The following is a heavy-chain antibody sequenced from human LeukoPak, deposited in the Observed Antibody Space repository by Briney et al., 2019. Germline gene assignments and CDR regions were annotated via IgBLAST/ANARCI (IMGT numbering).Heavy chain of an antibody. V-gene: IGHV3-30*02. D-gene: IGHD3-10*01. CDR1: GFTFSSYG. CDR3: AKPELLWFGEFNYDY. Sequence: GGSLRLSCAASGFTFSSYGMHWVRQAPGKGLEWVAFIRYDGSNKYYADSVKGRFTIPRDNSKNTLYLQMNSLRAEDTAVYYCAKPELLWFGEFNYDYRGQGTLVTVSS. J-gene: IGHJ4*02. CDR2: IRYDGSNK.